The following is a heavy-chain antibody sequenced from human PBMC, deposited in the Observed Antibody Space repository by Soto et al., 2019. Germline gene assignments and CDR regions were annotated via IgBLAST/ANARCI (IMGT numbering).Heavy chain of an antibody. D-gene: IGHD3-22*01. J-gene: IGHJ6*02. V-gene: IGHV3-7*03. CDR1: GFTFHYYW. Sequence: PGGSLRHSCAASGFTFHYYWMTWVRQAPGKGLEWVANVKPDGSATFYADSLKGRFTISRDNANNSVSLQMHSLRADDTAVYYCARDRERVTVNGGIALGAMEVWGHGTTVTVSS. CDR3: ARDRERVTVNGGIALGAMEV. CDR2: VKPDGSAT.